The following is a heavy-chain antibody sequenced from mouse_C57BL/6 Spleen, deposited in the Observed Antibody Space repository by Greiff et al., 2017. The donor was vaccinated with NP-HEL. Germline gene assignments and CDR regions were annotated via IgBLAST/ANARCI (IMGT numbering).Heavy chain of an antibody. CDR1: GFTFSSYA. CDR3: ARGGSTMVTTKAWFAY. V-gene: IGHV5-4*01. J-gene: IGHJ3*01. D-gene: IGHD2-2*01. CDR2: ISDGGSYT. Sequence: VQGVESGGGLVKPGGSLKLSCAASGFTFSSYAMSWVRQTPEKRLEWVATISDGGSYTYYPDNVKGRFTISRDNAKNNLYLQMSHLKSEETAMYDCARGGSTMVTTKAWFAYWGQGTLVTVSA.